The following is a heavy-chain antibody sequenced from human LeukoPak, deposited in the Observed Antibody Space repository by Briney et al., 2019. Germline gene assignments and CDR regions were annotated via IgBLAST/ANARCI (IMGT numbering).Heavy chain of an antibody. CDR2: IIPIFGTA. D-gene: IGHD3-10*01. V-gene: IGHV1-69*06. J-gene: IGHJ6*03. CDR3: ARGRGSSNTNRDFYYYYMDV. CDR1: GGTFSSYA. Sequence: ASVKVSCKASGGTFSSYAISWVRQAPGQGLEWMGGIIPIFGTANYAQKFQGRVTITADKSTSTAYMELSSLRSEDMALYYCARGRGSSNTNRDFYYYYMDVWGTGTTVIVSS.